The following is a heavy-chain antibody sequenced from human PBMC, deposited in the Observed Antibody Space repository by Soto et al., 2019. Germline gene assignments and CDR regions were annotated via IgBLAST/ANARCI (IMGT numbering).Heavy chain of an antibody. Sequence: ASVKVSCKASGYTFTSYDINWVRQATGQGLEWMAWMNPNSGNTGYAQKFQGRVTMTRNTSISTAYMELSSLRSEDTAVYYCARGPVGSEVVVAADSPGQDFDYWGQGTLVTVSS. D-gene: IGHD2-15*01. J-gene: IGHJ4*02. V-gene: IGHV1-8*01. CDR3: ARGPVGSEVVVAADSPGQDFDY. CDR2: MNPNSGNT. CDR1: GYTFTSYD.